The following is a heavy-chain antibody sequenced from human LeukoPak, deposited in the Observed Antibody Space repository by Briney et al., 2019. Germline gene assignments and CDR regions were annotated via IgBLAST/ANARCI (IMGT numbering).Heavy chain of an antibody. D-gene: IGHD6-19*01. Sequence: GGSLRLSCAASGFTVSSNYMGWVRQAPGQGLEWVSVIYSGGNTYYADSVKGRFTISRHNSKNTVYLQMNSLRAEDTAVYYCATGAIHSSGWYGGVDYWGQGTLVTVSS. CDR1: GFTVSSNY. CDR2: IYSGGNT. J-gene: IGHJ4*02. CDR3: ATGAIHSSGWYGGVDY. V-gene: IGHV3-53*04.